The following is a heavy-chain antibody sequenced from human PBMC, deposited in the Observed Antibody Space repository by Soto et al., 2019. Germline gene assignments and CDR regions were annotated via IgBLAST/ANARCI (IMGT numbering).Heavy chain of an antibody. V-gene: IGHV3-23*01. CDR1: GFTFSDYY. Sequence: PGGSLRLSCAASGFTFSDYYMSWIRQAPGKGLEWVSAISGTGISTYYADSVKGRFTISRDNSKNTLYLQMNSLRAEDTAVYYCAKDPYSSSWYNWFDPWGQGTLVTVSS. CDR3: AKDPYSSSWYNWFDP. D-gene: IGHD6-13*01. CDR2: ISGTGIST. J-gene: IGHJ5*02.